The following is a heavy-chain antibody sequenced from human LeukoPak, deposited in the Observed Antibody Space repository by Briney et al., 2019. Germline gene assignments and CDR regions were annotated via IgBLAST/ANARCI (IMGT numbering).Heavy chain of an antibody. CDR2: ISAYNGNA. CDR3: ARDGIFWLRGDFDY. D-gene: IGHD5-12*01. CDR1: GYTFTSYG. V-gene: IGHV1-18*01. J-gene: IGHJ4*02. Sequence: ASVKVSCKASGYTFTSYGISWVRQAPGQGLEWMGWISAYNGNANYAQKLQGRVTMTTDTSTSTAYMELRSLRSDDTAVYYCARDGIFWLRGDFDYWGQGTLVTVSS.